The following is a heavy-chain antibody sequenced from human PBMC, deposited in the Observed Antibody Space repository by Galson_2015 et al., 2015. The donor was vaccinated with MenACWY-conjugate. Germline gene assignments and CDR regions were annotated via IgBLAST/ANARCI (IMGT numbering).Heavy chain of an antibody. CDR1: GFTFTNYA. CDR3: AKNALVRGVRYWYFDL. V-gene: IGHV3-23*01. CDR2: ITGSGDGT. J-gene: IGHJ2*01. D-gene: IGHD3-10*01. Sequence: SLRLSCAASGFTFTNYAMSWVRQAPGKGLEWVSAITGSGDGTFSADSVKGRFTISRDNSKNTLYMQMNSLRAEDTAVYYCAKNALVRGVRYWYFDLWGRGTLVTVSS.